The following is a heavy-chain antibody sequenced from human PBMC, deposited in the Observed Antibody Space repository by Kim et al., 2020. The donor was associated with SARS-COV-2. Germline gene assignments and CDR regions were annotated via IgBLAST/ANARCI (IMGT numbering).Heavy chain of an antibody. J-gene: IGHJ6*02. CDR1: GFTFSAYD. Sequence: GGSLRLSCVASGFTFSAYDLHWVRQGTGKGLEWVSAIGSNGDTFYPVSVKGRFTISRDNGKNSLYLQMDSLTAGDTAVYYCAREVLWDRGPPKYAMDVWGQGTTVTVSS. V-gene: IGHV3-13*01. CDR3: AREVLWDRGPPKYAMDV. CDR2: IGSNGDT. D-gene: IGHD1-26*01.